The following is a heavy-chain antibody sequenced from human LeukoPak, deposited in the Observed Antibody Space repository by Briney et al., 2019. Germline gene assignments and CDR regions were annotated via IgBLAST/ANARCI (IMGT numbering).Heavy chain of an antibody. CDR3: ARGVPTGIDYFDY. V-gene: IGHV3-7*01. CDR2: IKEDGSEK. D-gene: IGHD1-1*01. CDR1: GFTFSSYW. J-gene: IGHJ4*02. Sequence: GGSLRLSCAASGFTFSSYWMSWVRQAPGKGLEWVANIKEDGSEKFYVDSVKGRFSMPRDNARNSLYLQMNSLRAEDTAVYYCARGVPTGIDYFDYWGQGTLVTVSS.